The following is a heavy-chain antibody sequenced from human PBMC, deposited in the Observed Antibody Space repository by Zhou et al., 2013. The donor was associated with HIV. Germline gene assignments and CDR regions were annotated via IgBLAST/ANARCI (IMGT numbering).Heavy chain of an antibody. J-gene: IGHJ4*02. CDR1: GYTFTSYF. Sequence: QIQLLQSGADVKKPGASVTVSCQASGYTFTSYFIHWVRQAPGQGLEWLGWIHPNSGATKSAQKFLGRVTMTTDTSISTAYMEVSRLTSDDTAVYYCAREPAVLTAFDFWGQGTLVTVSS. V-gene: IGHV1-2*02. D-gene: IGHD2-21*02. CDR2: IHPNSGAT. CDR3: AREPAVLTAFDF.